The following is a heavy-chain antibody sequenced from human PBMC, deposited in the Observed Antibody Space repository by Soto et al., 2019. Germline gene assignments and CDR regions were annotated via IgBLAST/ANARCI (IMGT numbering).Heavy chain of an antibody. V-gene: IGHV3-30*18. D-gene: IGHD3-16*02. CDR3: AKASRGYTAYYYYMDV. CDR2: ISYDGSNK. J-gene: IGHJ6*03. CDR1: GFTFSSYG. Sequence: QVQLVESGGGVVQPGRSLRLSCAASGFTFSSYGMHWVRQAPGKGLEWVAVISYDGSNKYYADSVKGRFTISRDNSKNTLYLQMNSLRAEDTAVYYCAKASRGYTAYYYYMDVWGKGTTVTVSS.